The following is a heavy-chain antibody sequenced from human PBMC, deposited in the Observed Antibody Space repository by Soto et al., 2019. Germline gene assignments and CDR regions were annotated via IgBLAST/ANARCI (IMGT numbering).Heavy chain of an antibody. V-gene: IGHV4-59*08. CDR3: ARHGDSNWYFDL. CDR1: GGSISSYY. D-gene: IGHD6-13*01. J-gene: IGHJ2*01. Sequence: QVQLQESGPGLVKPSETLSLTCTVSGGSISSYYWSWIRQPPGKGLEWIGYIYYSGSTNYNPSLKGRVPIPVDTSKNQFSLKLRSVTAADTAVYYCARHGDSNWYFDLWGRGTLVTVSS. CDR2: IYYSGST.